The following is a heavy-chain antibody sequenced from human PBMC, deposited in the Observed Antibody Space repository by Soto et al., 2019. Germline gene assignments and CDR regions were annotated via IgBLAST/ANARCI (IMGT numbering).Heavy chain of an antibody. V-gene: IGHV4-39*01. J-gene: IGHJ4*02. CDR2: IYYSGST. CDR1: GGSISSSSYY. CDR3: ASSGLDIVLMVYANFDY. D-gene: IGHD2-8*01. Sequence: SETLSLTCTVSGGSISSSSYYWGWIRQPPGKGLEWIGSIYYSGSTYYNPSLKSRVTISVDTSKNQFSLKLSSVTAADTAVYYCASSGLDIVLMVYANFDYWGQGTLVTVSS.